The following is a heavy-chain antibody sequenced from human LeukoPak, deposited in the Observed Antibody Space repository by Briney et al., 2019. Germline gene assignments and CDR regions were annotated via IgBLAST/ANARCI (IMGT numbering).Heavy chain of an antibody. CDR3: ARTYDYGDYGLDAFDI. D-gene: IGHD4-17*01. CDR2: ISAYNGNT. J-gene: IGHJ3*02. Sequence: ASVKVSCKASGYTFTSYGISWVRQAPGQGLEWMGWISAYNGNTNYAQKLQGRVSMTTDTSTSTAYMELRSLRSDDTAVYYCARTYDYGDYGLDAFDIWGQGTMVTVSS. V-gene: IGHV1-18*01. CDR1: GYTFTSYG.